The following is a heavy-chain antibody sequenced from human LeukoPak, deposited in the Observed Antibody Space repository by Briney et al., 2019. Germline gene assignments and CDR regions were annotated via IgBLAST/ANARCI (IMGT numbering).Heavy chain of an antibody. V-gene: IGHV1-46*01. Sequence: GASVKVSCKASGYTFTSYHMHWVRQAPGQGPGWMGKINLSGGSTTYAQKFQGRVTMTRDTSTSTVYMELSSLRSEDTAVYYCARDYVDDIPMIKDYWGQGTLVTVSS. CDR2: INLSGGST. CDR1: GYTFTSYH. J-gene: IGHJ4*02. CDR3: ARDYVDDIPMIKDY. D-gene: IGHD2-8*01.